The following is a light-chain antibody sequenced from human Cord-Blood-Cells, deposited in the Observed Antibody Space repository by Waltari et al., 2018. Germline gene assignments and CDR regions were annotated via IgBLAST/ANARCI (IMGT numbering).Light chain of an antibody. Sequence: DIVMTKSPDSLAVSLGERATIHCKSSQSVLYSSNNKNYLAWYQQKPVQPPKLLIYWASTRESGVPDRFSGSGSGTDFTLTISSLQAEDVAVYYCQQYYSTPPTFGQGTKVEIK. CDR1: QSVLYSSNNKNY. V-gene: IGKV4-1*01. J-gene: IGKJ1*01. CDR2: WAS. CDR3: QQYYSTPPT.